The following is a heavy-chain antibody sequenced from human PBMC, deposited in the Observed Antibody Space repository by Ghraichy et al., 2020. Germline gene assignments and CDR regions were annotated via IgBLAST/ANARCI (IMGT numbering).Heavy chain of an antibody. J-gene: IGHJ5*02. V-gene: IGHV3-7*01. CDR2: IKQDGSEI. CDR1: GFTFTTFW. D-gene: IGHD1-26*01. Sequence: GGSLRLSCAASGFTFTTFWMSWVRQAPGKRLEWVANIKQDGSEIYYVDSAKGRFTISRDNGKNSLYLQMNSLRAEDTAVYYCSRQGVTVLSATNWFAPGGQGTLVTVSS. CDR3: SRQGVTVLSATNWFAP.